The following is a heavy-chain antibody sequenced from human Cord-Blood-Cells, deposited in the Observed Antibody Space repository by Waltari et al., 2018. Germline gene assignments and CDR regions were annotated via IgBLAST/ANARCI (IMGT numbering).Heavy chain of an antibody. V-gene: IGHV3-23*04. J-gene: IGHJ4*02. Sequence: EVQLVASGGGLVQPGGSLRLSCAASGFTFSSYAMSWVSQAPGKGLEWVSAISVSGGITYYADSVKGRFTISRDNSNNTLYLQMNSLRAEDTAVYYCAKGYYDFWSGYYFDYWGQGTLVTVSS. CDR2: ISVSGGIT. CDR3: AKGYYDFWSGYYFDY. D-gene: IGHD3-3*01. CDR1: GFTFSSYA.